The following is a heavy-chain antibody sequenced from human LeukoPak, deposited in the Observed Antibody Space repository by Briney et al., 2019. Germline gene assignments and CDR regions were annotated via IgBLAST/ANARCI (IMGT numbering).Heavy chain of an antibody. D-gene: IGHD2-15*01. Sequence: SETLSLTCTVSGGSISSSNYYWGWIRQPPGKGPEWIGNVYYGGNTYNNPSLKSRVTMSVDTSKNQFSLKLNSVTAADTAIYYCARRVSSLDAFDIWGQGTMVTVSS. V-gene: IGHV4-39*01. CDR2: VYYGGNT. CDR3: ARRVSSLDAFDI. J-gene: IGHJ3*02. CDR1: GGSISSSNYY.